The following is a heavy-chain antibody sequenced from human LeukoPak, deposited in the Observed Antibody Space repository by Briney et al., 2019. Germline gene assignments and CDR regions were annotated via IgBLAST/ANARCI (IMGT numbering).Heavy chain of an antibody. CDR1: GFTFNNHW. V-gene: IGHV3-74*01. CDR3: SRDRPHNWFDP. J-gene: IGHJ5*02. Sequence: PGGSPRLSCAASGFTFNNHWMHWVRQVPGKGLEWVSRIDIDGSNTIYADSVKARFTISRDNAKNTLYLQMNSLRAEDTAMYYCSRDRPHNWFDPWGQGTLVTVSS. CDR2: IDIDGSNT.